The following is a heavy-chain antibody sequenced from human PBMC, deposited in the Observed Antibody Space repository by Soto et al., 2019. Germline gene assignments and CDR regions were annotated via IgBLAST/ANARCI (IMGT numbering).Heavy chain of an antibody. CDR3: ARLGYSSGWTYFDY. J-gene: IGHJ4*02. Sequence: QVQLQESGPGLVKPSETLSLTCTVSGGSISGYYWSWIRQPAGKVLEWIGRIYASGSTNYNPSLKSRVTMSVDTSKNQFSLKLSSVTAADTAVYYCARLGYSSGWTYFDYWGQGTLVTFSS. V-gene: IGHV4-4*07. D-gene: IGHD6-19*01. CDR2: IYASGST. CDR1: GGSISGYY.